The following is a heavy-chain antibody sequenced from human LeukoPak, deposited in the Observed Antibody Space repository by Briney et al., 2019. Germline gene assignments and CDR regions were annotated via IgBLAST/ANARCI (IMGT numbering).Heavy chain of an antibody. Sequence: GASVKVSCKASSYTLTNYGISWVRQAPGQGLEWMGWISAYNGNTNYAQNLQGRVTMTRDTSTNTAYMELRSLRSDDTAVYYCARDQDPGAFDIWGQGTMVTVSS. CDR2: ISAYNGNT. V-gene: IGHV1-18*01. J-gene: IGHJ3*02. CDR1: SYTLTNYG. CDR3: ARDQDPGAFDI.